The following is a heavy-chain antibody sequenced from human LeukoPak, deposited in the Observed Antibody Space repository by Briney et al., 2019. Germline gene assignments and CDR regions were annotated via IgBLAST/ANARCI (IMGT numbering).Heavy chain of an antibody. CDR2: ISGSGGST. D-gene: IGHD3-10*01. J-gene: IGHJ4*02. CDR1: GFTFSSYA. CDR3: ATEVSYGSGSPPYFDY. Sequence: GGSLRLSCAASGFTFSSYAMSWVRQAPGKGLEWVSAISGSGGSTYYADSVKGRFTISRDNSKNTLYLQMNSLRAEDTAVYYCATEVSYGSGSPPYFDYWGQGTLDTVSS. V-gene: IGHV3-23*01.